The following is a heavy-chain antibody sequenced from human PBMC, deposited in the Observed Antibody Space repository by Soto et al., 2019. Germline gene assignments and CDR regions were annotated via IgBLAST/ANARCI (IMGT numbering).Heavy chain of an antibody. Sequence: EVLLVESGGGLVQPGRSLRLSCAASGFTFDDYAMHWVRQAPGKGLEWVSGISWNSGSIGYADSVKGRFTISRDNAKNSLYLQMNSLRAEDTALYYCAKGRTGTTGGMDVWGQGTTVTVSS. CDR1: GFTFDDYA. D-gene: IGHD1-1*01. CDR3: AKGRTGTTGGMDV. J-gene: IGHJ6*02. V-gene: IGHV3-9*01. CDR2: ISWNSGSI.